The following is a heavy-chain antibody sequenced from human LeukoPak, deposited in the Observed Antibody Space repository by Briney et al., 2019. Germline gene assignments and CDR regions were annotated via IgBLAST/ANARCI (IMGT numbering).Heavy chain of an antibody. J-gene: IGHJ4*02. CDR3: ARGLGTNYGGYCSGGSCPFY. V-gene: IGHV3-66*01. CDR1: GFSVGPYH. D-gene: IGHD2-15*01. Sequence: GGSLRLSCVDSGFSVGPYHLSWVRQAPGKGLEWVSVIYSGGSTYFADSVKGRYTISRDISKNTVYLQMNSLRVEDTAVYYCARGLGTNYGGYCSGGSCPFYWGQGTLVTVSS. CDR2: IYSGGST.